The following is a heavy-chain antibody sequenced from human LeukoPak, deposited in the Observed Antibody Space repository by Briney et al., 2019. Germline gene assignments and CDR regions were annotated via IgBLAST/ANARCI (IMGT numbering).Heavy chain of an antibody. CDR3: ARAGTRGYSGYGLNYYYGMDV. Sequence: SETLSLTCAVYGVSFSGYYWSWIRQPPGKGLEWIGEINHSGGTNYNPSLKSRVTISVDTSKNQFSLKLSSVTAADTAVYYCARAGTRGYSGYGLNYYYGMDVWGQGTTVTVSS. CDR2: INHSGGT. V-gene: IGHV4-34*01. CDR1: GVSFSGYY. D-gene: IGHD5-12*01. J-gene: IGHJ6*02.